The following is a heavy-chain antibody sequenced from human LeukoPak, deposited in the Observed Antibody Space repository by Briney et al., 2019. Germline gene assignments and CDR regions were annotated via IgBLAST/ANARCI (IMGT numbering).Heavy chain of an antibody. D-gene: IGHD2-15*01. CDR3: ARVRCSGGSCPYYYYYYYMDV. CDR2: IYSGGST. CDR1: RFTFSSYS. V-gene: IGHV3-66*01. J-gene: IGHJ6*03. Sequence: GGSLRLSCAASRFTFSSYSMNWVRQAPGKGLEWVSVIYSGGSTYYADSVKGRFTISRDNSKNTLYLQMNSLRAEDTAVYYCARVRCSGGSCPYYYYYYYMDVWGKGTTVTVSS.